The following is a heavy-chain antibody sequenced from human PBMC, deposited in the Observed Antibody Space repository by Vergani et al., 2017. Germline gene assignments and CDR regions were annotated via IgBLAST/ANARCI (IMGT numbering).Heavy chain of an antibody. CDR2: VNQDGSEK. J-gene: IGHJ6*02. V-gene: IGHV3-7*01. D-gene: IGHD3-10*01. Sequence: EGQLVESGGDWVQRGGSLRLSCAASGFISSSYWISWVRQAPGKGLEGLANVNQDGSEKYYVDSVRGRFTISRDNAKNSIYLQMNSLRAEDTAVYFCVRVPLIRRGSGNYGINNYHGMDVWGQGTTVIVSS. CDR1: GFISSSYW. CDR3: VRVPLIRRGSGNYGINNYHGMDV.